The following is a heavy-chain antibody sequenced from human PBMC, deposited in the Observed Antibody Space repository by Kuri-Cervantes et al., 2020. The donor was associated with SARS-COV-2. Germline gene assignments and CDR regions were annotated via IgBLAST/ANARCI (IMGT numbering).Heavy chain of an antibody. CDR3: ARHTSTGWFDP. D-gene: IGHD2-2*02. CDR1: GYSISSGYY. CDR2: INYSGST. J-gene: IGHJ5*02. Sequence: SQTLSLTCAVSGYSISSGYYWGWIRQPPGKGLEWIGSINYSGSTFYSPNLKSRVTISVDTSTNQFSLKLTSVTAADTAVYYCARHTSTGWFDPWGQGTLVTVSS. V-gene: IGHV4-38-2*01.